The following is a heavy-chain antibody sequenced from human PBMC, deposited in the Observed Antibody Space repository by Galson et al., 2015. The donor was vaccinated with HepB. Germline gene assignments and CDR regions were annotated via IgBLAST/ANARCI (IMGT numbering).Heavy chain of an antibody. J-gene: IGHJ4*02. CDR1: GFTLSDYY. Sequence: SLRLSCAASGFTLSDYYMSWIRQAPGKGLEWVSYISSSSSYKNYADSVKGRFTISRDNAKNSLYLQMNSLRAEDTAVYYCARDRRWELNWGQGTLVTVSS. CDR3: ARDRRWELN. CDR2: ISSSSSYK. D-gene: IGHD1-26*01. V-gene: IGHV3-11*05.